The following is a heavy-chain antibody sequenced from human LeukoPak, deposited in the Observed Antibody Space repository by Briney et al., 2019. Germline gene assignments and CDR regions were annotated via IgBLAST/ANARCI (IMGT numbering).Heavy chain of an antibody. D-gene: IGHD1-20*01. CDR2: IKSKADGETI. V-gene: IGHV3-15*01. CDR1: GFTVSSNY. Sequence: GGSLRLSCAASGFTVSSNYMSWVRQAPGKGLEWVGRIKSKADGETIDYAAPVKGRFTFSRDDSKNMLYLQMNSLKSEDTAVYYCSTLTSRGLSDSWGQGTLVTVSS. CDR3: STLTSRGLSDS. J-gene: IGHJ4*02.